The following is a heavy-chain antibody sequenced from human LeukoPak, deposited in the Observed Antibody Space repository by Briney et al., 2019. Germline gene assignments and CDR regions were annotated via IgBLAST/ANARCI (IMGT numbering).Heavy chain of an antibody. CDR1: GFTFSDYY. D-gene: IGHD1-26*01. CDR3: AKDWRSGSYPPYFDY. Sequence: GGSLRLSCSASGFTFSDYYMSWIRQAPGKGLEWVSYISSSGSTIYYADSVKGRFTISRDNAKNSLYLQMNSLRAEDTAVYYCAKDWRSGSYPPYFDYWGQGTLVTVSS. J-gene: IGHJ4*02. CDR2: ISSSGSTI. V-gene: IGHV3-11*04.